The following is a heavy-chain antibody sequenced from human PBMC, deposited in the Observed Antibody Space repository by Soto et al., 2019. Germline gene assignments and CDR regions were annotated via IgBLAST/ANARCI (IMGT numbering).Heavy chain of an antibody. CDR3: ARAVCGYVLGYSPSGTLVWY. D-gene: IGHD5-12*01. CDR2: IWYDGSNK. V-gene: IGHV3-33*01. J-gene: IGHJ2*01. CDR1: GLTFSSHC. Sequence: PGGSLPLSCAAAGLTFSSHCIHWVRQFPCKGLERVAVIWYDGSNKNYADSLKGRFTISRYNSKNTLYLQMTSLRAEDTAVSYFARAVCGYVLGYSPSGTLVWY.